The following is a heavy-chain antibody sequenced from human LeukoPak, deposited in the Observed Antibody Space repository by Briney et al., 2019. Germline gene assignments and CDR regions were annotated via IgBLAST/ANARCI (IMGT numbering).Heavy chain of an antibody. D-gene: IGHD3-22*01. J-gene: IGHJ4*02. CDR2: INHSGSA. CDR1: GFTFSNAW. V-gene: IGHV4-34*01. CDR3: ARPGYDSSGFFDY. Sequence: GSLRLSCAASGFTFSNAWMSWIRQPPGKGLEWIGEINHSGSANYNPSLKSRVTISVDTSKNQFSLKLSSVTAADTAVYYCARPGYDSSGFFDYWGQGTLVTVSS.